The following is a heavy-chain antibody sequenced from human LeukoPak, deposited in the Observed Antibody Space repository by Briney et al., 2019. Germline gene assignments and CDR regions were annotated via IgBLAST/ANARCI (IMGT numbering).Heavy chain of an antibody. J-gene: IGHJ6*02. CDR2: ISSSGSTI. Sequence: PGGSLRLSCAASGFTFSSYEMNWVRQAPGKGLEWVSYISSSGSTIYYADSVKGRFTISRDNAKNSLYLQMNSLRAEDTAVYYCARDTIAVAGTIYYYYYYGMDVWGQGTTVTVSS. CDR1: GFTFSSYE. D-gene: IGHD6-19*01. V-gene: IGHV3-48*03. CDR3: ARDTIAVAGTIYYYYYYGMDV.